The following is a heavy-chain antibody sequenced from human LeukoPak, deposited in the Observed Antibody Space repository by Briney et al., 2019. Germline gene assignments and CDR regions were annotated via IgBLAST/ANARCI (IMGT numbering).Heavy chain of an antibody. V-gene: IGHV3-23*01. J-gene: IGHJ4*02. Sequence: PGGSLRLSCAASGFTFSSYAMSWVRQGPGKGLEWVSAISGSASNTYYADSVKGRFTISRDNSRNTLYLQMNSLRAEDTAVYYCANVEWPLDYWGQGTLVTVSS. CDR2: ISGSASNT. CDR3: ANVEWPLDY. CDR1: GFTFSSYA. D-gene: IGHD1-26*01.